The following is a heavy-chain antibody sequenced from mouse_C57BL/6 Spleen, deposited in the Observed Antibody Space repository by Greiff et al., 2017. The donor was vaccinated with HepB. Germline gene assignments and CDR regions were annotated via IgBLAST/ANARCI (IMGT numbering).Heavy chain of an antibody. J-gene: IGHJ1*03. D-gene: IGHD4-1*01. V-gene: IGHV1-64*01. Sequence: QVQLQQPGAELVKPGASVKLSCKASGYTFTSYWMHWVKQRPGQGLEWIGMIHPNRGSTNYNEKLKSKATLTVDKSSSTAYMQLSSLTSADSAVYYCARPLSLTDWYFDVWGTGTTVTVSS. CDR1: GYTFTSYW. CDR2: IHPNRGST. CDR3: ARPLSLTDWYFDV.